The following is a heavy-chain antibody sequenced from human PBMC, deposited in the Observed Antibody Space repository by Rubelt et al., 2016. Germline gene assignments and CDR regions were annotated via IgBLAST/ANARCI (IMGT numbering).Heavy chain of an antibody. D-gene: IGHD3-3*01. CDR3: ANHYDFWSGPHGY. CDR1: GGTFSSYA. CDR2: IIPILGIA. V-gene: IGHV1-69*09. J-gene: IGHJ4*02. Sequence: QVQLVQSGAEVKKPGSSVKVSCKASGGTFSSYAISWVRQAPGQGLEWMGRIIPILGIANYAQKFQGRVTITADKSTSTAYMELSSLRSEDTAVYYCANHYDFWSGPHGYWGQGTLVTVSS.